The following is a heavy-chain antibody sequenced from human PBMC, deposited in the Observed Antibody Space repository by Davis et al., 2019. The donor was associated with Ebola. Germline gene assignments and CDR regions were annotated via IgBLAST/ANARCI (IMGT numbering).Heavy chain of an antibody. CDR2: ISGSGTTF. V-gene: IGHV3-11*01. D-gene: IGHD2-8*02. J-gene: IGHJ6*03. CDR3: AKGTTGYYYYMDA. Sequence: PGGSLRLSCAASGFTFSDYYMSWIRQAPGKGLEWVSYISGSGTTFYCADSVKGRFTISRDNAKNSLDLQMNSLRPEDTALYYCAKGTTGYYYYMDAWGRGTAVTVS. CDR1: GFTFSDYY.